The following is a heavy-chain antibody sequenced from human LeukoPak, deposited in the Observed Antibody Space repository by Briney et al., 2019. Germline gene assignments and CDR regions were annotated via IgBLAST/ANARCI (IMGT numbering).Heavy chain of an antibody. CDR3: ANAKGYYDSSGPDNGYYMDV. J-gene: IGHJ6*03. V-gene: IGHV3-23*01. CDR2: ISGSGGST. CDR1: GFTFSSYA. D-gene: IGHD3-22*01. Sequence: GGSLRLSCAASGFTFSSYAMSWVRQAPGKGLEWASAISGSGGSTYYADSVKGRFTISRDNSKNTLYLQMNSLRAEDTAVYYCANAKGYYDSSGPDNGYYMDVWGKGTTVTVSS.